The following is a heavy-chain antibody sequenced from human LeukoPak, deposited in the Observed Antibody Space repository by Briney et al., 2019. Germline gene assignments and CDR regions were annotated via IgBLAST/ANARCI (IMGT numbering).Heavy chain of an antibody. J-gene: IGHJ5*02. D-gene: IGHD1-7*01. Sequence: SETLSLTCAVYGGSFSGYYWSWIRQPPGKGLEWIGEINHSGSTNYNPSLKGRVTISVDTSKNQFSLKLSSVTAADTAVYYCARVNWNYSWFDPWGQGTLVTVSS. CDR1: GGSFSGYY. CDR3: ARVNWNYSWFDP. V-gene: IGHV4-34*01. CDR2: INHSGST.